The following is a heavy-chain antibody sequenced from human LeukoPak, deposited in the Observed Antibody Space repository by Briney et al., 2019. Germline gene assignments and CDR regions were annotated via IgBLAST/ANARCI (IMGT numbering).Heavy chain of an antibody. Sequence: GGSLRLSCAASGYTLSSYAMSWVRPAPGKGLEWVSAISGGGDSTYYADSVKGRFTTSRDNSKNTLYLQMSSLRGEGTSVYYSANHGAVTTGFDYWGQGTLVTVPS. D-gene: IGHD4-17*01. CDR3: ANHGAVTTGFDY. CDR2: ISGGGDST. V-gene: IGHV3-23*01. J-gene: IGHJ4*02. CDR1: GYTLSSYA.